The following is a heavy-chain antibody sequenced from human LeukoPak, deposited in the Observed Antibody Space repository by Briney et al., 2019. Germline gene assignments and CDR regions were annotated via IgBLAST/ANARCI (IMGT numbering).Heavy chain of an antibody. D-gene: IGHD1-7*01. CDR3: ARGANYALWWFDP. CDR2: IYYSGT. CDR1: GGSISSYY. J-gene: IGHJ5*02. V-gene: IGHV4-59*01. Sequence: SETLSLTCTVSGGSISSYYWSWIRQPPGKGLEWIGYIYYSGTNYNPSLESRVTISVDTSKNQFSLKLSSVTAADTAVYYCARGANYALWWFDPWGRGTLVTVSS.